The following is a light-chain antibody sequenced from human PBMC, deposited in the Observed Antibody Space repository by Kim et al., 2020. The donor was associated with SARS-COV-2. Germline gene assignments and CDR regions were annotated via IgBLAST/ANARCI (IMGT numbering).Light chain of an antibody. CDR3: QQYSPSPPWT. V-gene: IGKV3-20*01. Sequence: PGERATLSCRASQSISTSYLAWYQQKAGQAPRLIIYTTSSRATGIPDRFSGRGSGTDFTLTIDRLEPEDFAVYYCQQYSPSPPWTFGQGTKVDIK. CDR1: QSISTSY. CDR2: TTS. J-gene: IGKJ1*01.